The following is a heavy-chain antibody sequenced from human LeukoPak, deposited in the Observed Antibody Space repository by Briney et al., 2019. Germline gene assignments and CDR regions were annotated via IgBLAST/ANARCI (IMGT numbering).Heavy chain of an antibody. D-gene: IGHD3-22*01. CDR3: TTTYYYDSSGYYHFDY. Sequence: GGSLRLSCAASGFTFSNAWMSWVRQAPGKGLEWVGRIKSKTDGGTTDYAAPVKGGFTISRDDSKNTLYLQMSSPKTEDTAVYYCTTTYYYDSSGYYHFDYWGQGTLVTVSS. CDR2: IKSKTDGGTT. V-gene: IGHV3-15*01. CDR1: GFTFSNAW. J-gene: IGHJ4*02.